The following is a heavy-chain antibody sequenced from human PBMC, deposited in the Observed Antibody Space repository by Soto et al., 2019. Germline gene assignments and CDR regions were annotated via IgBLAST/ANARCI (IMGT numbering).Heavy chain of an antibody. CDR2: ISGSGGST. Sequence: EVQLLESGGGLVQPGGSLRLSCAASGFTFSSYAMSWVRQAPGKGLEWVSAISGSGGSTYYADSVKGRFTIPRDNSKNTLYLQMNSLRAEDTAVYYCAKEGLYYYDSSGYSRPFDYWGQGTLVTVSS. J-gene: IGHJ4*02. CDR3: AKEGLYYYDSSGYSRPFDY. CDR1: GFTFSSYA. V-gene: IGHV3-23*01. D-gene: IGHD3-22*01.